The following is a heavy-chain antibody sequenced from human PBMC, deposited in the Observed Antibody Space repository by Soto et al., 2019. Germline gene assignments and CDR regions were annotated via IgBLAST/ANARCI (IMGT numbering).Heavy chain of an antibody. Sequence: QVQVVESGGGVVQPGRSLRLSCAASGFPFSTYAMHWVRQAPGEGLEWVAVISDDGINEYYGDSVDGRFTISRDNSKNTLYLQMNSLTGEDTAVYYCARGSAGHYNSGTLLDWGQGTLVTVSS. J-gene: IGHJ4*02. CDR1: GFPFSTYA. CDR3: ARGSAGHYNSGTLLD. CDR2: ISDDGINE. V-gene: IGHV3-30-3*01. D-gene: IGHD3-10*01.